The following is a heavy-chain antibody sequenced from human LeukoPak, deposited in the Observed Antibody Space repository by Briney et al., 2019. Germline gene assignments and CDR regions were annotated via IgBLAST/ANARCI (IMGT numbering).Heavy chain of an antibody. D-gene: IGHD3-9*01. V-gene: IGHV3-23*01. CDR1: GFTFSSHA. Sequence: GGSLRLSCAASGFTFSSHAMSWVRQAPGKGLEWVSLIRGSRDGIEYADSVRGRFTISRDNAKNTLYLQMDSLRAEDTAVYYCARGQYDILTGYYPSYFDYWGQGTLVTVSS. CDR2: IRGSRDGI. J-gene: IGHJ4*02. CDR3: ARGQYDILTGYYPSYFDY.